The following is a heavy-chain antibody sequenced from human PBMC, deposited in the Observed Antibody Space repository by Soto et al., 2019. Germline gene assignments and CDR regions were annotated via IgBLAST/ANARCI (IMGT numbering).Heavy chain of an antibody. V-gene: IGHV4-30-4*01. Sequence: PSETLSLTCSVSGGSITNTDYYWNWIRQSPGKGLEWIGSIDYSGSTYYNPSLKSRVIISADTSKNLFSLKLRSVTAADTALYFCARNGPYYYCMDVWGQGTTVTVSS. CDR3: ARNGPYYYCMDV. CDR2: IDYSGST. J-gene: IGHJ6*02. CDR1: GGSITNTDYY.